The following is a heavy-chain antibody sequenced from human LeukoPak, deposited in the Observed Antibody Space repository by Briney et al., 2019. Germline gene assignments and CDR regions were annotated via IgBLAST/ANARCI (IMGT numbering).Heavy chain of an antibody. CDR3: VNLGYSD. D-gene: IGHD5-12*01. J-gene: IGHJ4*02. V-gene: IGHV3-7*01. Sequence: PGGSLRLSCEASGFSFSAAWMTWVRQAPGKGLEWVATIKNDGSDKYYVDPVKGRFTPSRDNAKNLVYLQMNSLRVEDTAVYYCVNLGYSDGGQGTLVTVSS. CDR2: IKNDGSDK. CDR1: GFSFSAAW.